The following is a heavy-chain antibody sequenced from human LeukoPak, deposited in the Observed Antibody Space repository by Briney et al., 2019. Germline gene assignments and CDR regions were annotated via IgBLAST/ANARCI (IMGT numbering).Heavy chain of an antibody. V-gene: IGHV1-2*02. Sequence: GASVKVSCKASGYTFTGYYMHWVRQAPGQGLEWMGWINPNSGGTNYAQKFQGRVTMTRDTSISTAYMELSRLRSDDTAVYYCARAPSWSSKGGDYWGQGTLVTVSS. D-gene: IGHD6-13*01. CDR3: ARAPSWSSKGGDY. J-gene: IGHJ4*02. CDR2: INPNSGGT. CDR1: GYTFTGYY.